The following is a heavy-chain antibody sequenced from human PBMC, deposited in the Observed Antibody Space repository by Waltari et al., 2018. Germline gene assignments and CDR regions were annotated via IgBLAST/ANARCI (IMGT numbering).Heavy chain of an antibody. D-gene: IGHD1-26*01. CDR3: ARDPLGGGTYLYYFDY. J-gene: IGHJ4*02. CDR2: ISSSSGYK. V-gene: IGHV3-21*02. Sequence: VQLVESGGGLVKPGGSLRLSCAASGFTFSNYNMHWVRQAPSKWLEWVASISSSSGYKYYADSVKGRFTISRDNAKNSRYLQMKSLRAEDTAVYYCARDPLGGGTYLYYFDYWGQGTLVTVSS. CDR1: GFTFSNYN.